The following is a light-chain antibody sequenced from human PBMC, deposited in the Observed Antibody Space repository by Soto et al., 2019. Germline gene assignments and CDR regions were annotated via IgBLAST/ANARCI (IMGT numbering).Light chain of an antibody. CDR3: QQSYSTPPWT. Sequence: DIQMTQSPSSLSASVGYRFTITCRASQIISSYLNWYQQKPWKAPKLLIYAASSLQSGVPSRFSGSGSGTDFTLTIRSLQPEDFATYYCQQSYSTPPWTFGQGTTVDIK. CDR2: AAS. J-gene: IGKJ1*01. V-gene: IGKV1-39*01. CDR1: QIISSY.